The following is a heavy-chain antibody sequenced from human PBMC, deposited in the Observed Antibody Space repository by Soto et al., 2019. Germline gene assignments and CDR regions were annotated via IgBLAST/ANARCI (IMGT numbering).Heavy chain of an antibody. CDR2: IHSGDSNA. D-gene: IGHD2-2*01. J-gene: IGHJ4*02. Sequence: PGESLKISCKGSGYSFSTYSICWVRQMPVKGLEWMGNIHSGDSNARYSPSFQGQVNISVDKSISTAYLQWSSLKASDTALYYCATWSSSHWFDYWGQRILVTVSS. CDR1: GYSFSTYS. CDR3: ATWSSSHWFDY. V-gene: IGHV5-51*01.